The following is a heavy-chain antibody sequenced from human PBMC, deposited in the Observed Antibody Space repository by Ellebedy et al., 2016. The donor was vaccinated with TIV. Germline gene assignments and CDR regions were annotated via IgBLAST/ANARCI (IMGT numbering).Heavy chain of an antibody. Sequence: GESLKISCAASGFMFNTYAVHWVRQAPGKGLEWVAIISYDSGNKFYTDSVKGRFTVSRDNAKNTLYLHLKGLRVEDTAIYYCAKAGGGGAPDDYWGQGTLVTVSS. CDR1: GFMFNTYA. CDR2: ISYDSGNK. CDR3: AKAGGGGAPDDY. D-gene: IGHD1-26*01. J-gene: IGHJ4*02. V-gene: IGHV3-30*18.